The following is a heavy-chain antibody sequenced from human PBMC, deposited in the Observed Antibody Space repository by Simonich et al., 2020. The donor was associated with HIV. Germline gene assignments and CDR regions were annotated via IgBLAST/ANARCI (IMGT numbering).Heavy chain of an antibody. CDR3: ARFLGSYGWDYYFDS. CDR2: ISGRSDYI. Sequence: GGSLRLSCAASGFTFSSYNMHWVRQAPGKGLEWVSSISGRSDYIYYADSVKGRFTISRDNAKSSMYLQMNSLRAEDTAVYYCARFLGSYGWDYYFDSWGQGTLVTVSS. V-gene: IGHV3-21*06. J-gene: IGHJ4*02. CDR1: GFTFSSYN. D-gene: IGHD1-26*01.